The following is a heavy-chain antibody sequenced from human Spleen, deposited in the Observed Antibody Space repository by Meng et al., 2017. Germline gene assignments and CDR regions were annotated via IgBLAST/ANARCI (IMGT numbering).Heavy chain of an antibody. D-gene: IGHD6-19*01. CDR1: GFIFRNYA. CDR2: ISYDGSYK. J-gene: IGHJ4*02. Sequence: QVQLVESGGGLVKPGGCLRVSCAASGFIFRNYAMHWVRQAPGKGLEWVAVISYDGSYKNYADSVKGRFTISRDNSKNTLYLQMNSLRAEDTAVYYCAKEYLSSGWYFPYYFDYWGQGTLVTVSS. CDR3: AKEYLSSGWYFPYYFDY. V-gene: IGHV3-30-3*01.